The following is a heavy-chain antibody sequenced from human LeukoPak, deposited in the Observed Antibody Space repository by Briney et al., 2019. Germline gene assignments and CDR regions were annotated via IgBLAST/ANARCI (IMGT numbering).Heavy chain of an antibody. J-gene: IGHJ4*02. CDR1: GFTFSSYG. CDR2: IWYDGSNK. CDR3: AREALLYYFDY. V-gene: IGHV3-33*01. Sequence: GRSLRLSCAASGFTFSSYGMHWVRQAPGKGLEWVAVIWYDGSNKYYADSVKGRFTIPRDNSKNTLYLQMNSLRAEDTAVYYCAREALLYYFDYWGQGTLVTVSS.